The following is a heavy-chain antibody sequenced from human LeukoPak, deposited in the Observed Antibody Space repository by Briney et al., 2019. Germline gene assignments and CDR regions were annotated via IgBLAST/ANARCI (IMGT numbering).Heavy chain of an antibody. CDR3: ARDAVGATCMGY. J-gene: IGHJ4*02. Sequence: GASVKVSCKASRDTLTRFGISCVRHAPGQGLEWMGWISAYNGNTNDAQKIQGRVTMTTDTSTSTAYMEMRSLRSDDTAVYYCARDAVGATCMGYWGQGTLVTVCS. CDR1: RDTLTRFG. V-gene: IGHV1-18*01. CDR2: ISAYNGNT. D-gene: IGHD1-26*01.